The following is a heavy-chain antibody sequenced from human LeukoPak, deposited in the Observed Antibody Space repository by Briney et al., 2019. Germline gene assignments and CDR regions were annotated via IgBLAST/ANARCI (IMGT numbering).Heavy chain of an antibody. Sequence: PGGSLRLSCAASGFTFSNHWMNWVRQAPGKGLVWVSRINTDGSSTTYADSVKGRFTISRDNAKNSLYLQMNSLRAEDTAVYYCVRDKALRYFEWFPDYWGQGTLVTVSS. J-gene: IGHJ4*02. D-gene: IGHD3-9*01. CDR3: VRDKALRYFEWFPDY. CDR2: INTDGSST. CDR1: GFTFSNHW. V-gene: IGHV3-74*01.